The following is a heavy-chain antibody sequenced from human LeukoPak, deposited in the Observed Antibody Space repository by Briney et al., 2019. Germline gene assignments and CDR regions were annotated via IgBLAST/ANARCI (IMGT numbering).Heavy chain of an antibody. CDR3: ASLPVKDILTGYYNVVDY. CDR1: GFTFSNYW. Sequence: PGGSLRLSCAASGFTFSNYWMSWVRQAPGKGLEWVANIKQDGSEKFYMDSVKGRFTISRDNAKNSLYLQMNNLRAEDTAVYYCASLPVKDILTGYYNVVDYWGQGTLVTVSS. J-gene: IGHJ4*02. V-gene: IGHV3-7*01. CDR2: IKQDGSEK. D-gene: IGHD3-9*01.